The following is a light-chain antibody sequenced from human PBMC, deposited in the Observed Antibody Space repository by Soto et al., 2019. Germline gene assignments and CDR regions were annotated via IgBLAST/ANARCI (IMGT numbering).Light chain of an antibody. CDR3: QQRSNWPST. CDR1: QSVSSY. V-gene: IGKV3-11*01. CDR2: HAS. J-gene: IGKJ4*01. Sequence: EIVLTQSPATLSLSPGDRATLSCRASQSVSSYLAWYQQKPGQAPRLLIYHASNRAAGIPARFSGSGSGTDLTLTISSLEPEDFAVYYCQQRSNWPSTFGGGTKVEIK.